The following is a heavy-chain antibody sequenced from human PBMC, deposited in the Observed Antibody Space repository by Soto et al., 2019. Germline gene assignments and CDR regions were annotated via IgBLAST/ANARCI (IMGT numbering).Heavy chain of an antibody. V-gene: IGHV1-69*13. CDR2: IIPIFGTA. CDR1: GGTFSSYA. CDR3: ARVDSRYSSSWYPYYGMDV. Sequence: GASVKLSCKASGGTFSSYAISWVRQAPGQGLEWMGGIIPIFGTANYAQKFQGRVTITADESTSTAYMELSSLRSEDTAVYYCARVDSRYSSSWYPYYGMDVWGQGTTVTVSS. J-gene: IGHJ6*02. D-gene: IGHD6-13*01.